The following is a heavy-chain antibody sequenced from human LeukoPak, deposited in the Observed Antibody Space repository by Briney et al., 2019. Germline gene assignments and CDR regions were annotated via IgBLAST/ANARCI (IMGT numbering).Heavy chain of an antibody. CDR1: GGSISSYY. CDR3: ARHGGGAAFAY. J-gene: IGHJ4*01. D-gene: IGHD1-26*01. Sequence: SETLSLTCTVSGGSISSYYWSWIRQPPGEGLEWIGYIFFTGNTNYNPSLRSRVTISIDTSKNQFSLHLSSVTAADTAVYYCARHGGGAAFAYWGQEPWSPSPQ. CDR2: IFFTGNT. V-gene: IGHV4-59*08.